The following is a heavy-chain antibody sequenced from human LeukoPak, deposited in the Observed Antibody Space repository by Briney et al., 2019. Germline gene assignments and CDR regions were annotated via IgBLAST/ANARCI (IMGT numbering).Heavy chain of an antibody. CDR3: AKDRYWYEDC. D-gene: IGHD1-1*01. J-gene: IGHJ4*01. V-gene: IGHV3-23*01. Sequence: LAGGSLRLSCTASGFTFSSYAMSWVRQALGKGLEWVSAISGSGGGTYYADSVKGRFTISRDNSKDTLYLQMNSLRAEDTAIYYCAKDRYWYEDCWGQGSLVSVSS. CDR2: ISGSGGGT. CDR1: GFTFSSYA.